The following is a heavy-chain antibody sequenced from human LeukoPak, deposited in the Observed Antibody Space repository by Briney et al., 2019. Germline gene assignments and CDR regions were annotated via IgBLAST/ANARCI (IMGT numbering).Heavy chain of an antibody. Sequence: ASVKCSCKASGVTFSSYAISWVRQAPGQGIEWMGGLIPIFGTVNYAQKFQGRVTITADESTRTAYIALSSLRSEDTIVYYCASRCGGSCSYDDFDIWGQGTMVTVSS. CDR3: ASRCGGSCSYDDFDI. V-gene: IGHV1-69*13. J-gene: IGHJ3*02. CDR2: LIPIFGTV. CDR1: GVTFSSYA. D-gene: IGHD2-15*01.